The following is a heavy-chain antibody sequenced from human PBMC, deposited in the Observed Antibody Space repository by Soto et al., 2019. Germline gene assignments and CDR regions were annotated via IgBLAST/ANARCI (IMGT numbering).Heavy chain of an antibody. V-gene: IGHV3-30*18. CDR1: GFTFSSYG. CDR2: ISYDGSNK. D-gene: IGHD3-10*01. J-gene: IGHJ4*02. CDR3: AKPGPMVRGVHSPFDY. Sequence: QVQLVASGGGVVQPGRSLRLSCAASGFTFSSYGMHWVRQAPGKGLEWVAVISYDGSNKYYADSVKGRFTISRDNSKNRLYLQMNSLRAEDTAVYYCAKPGPMVRGVHSPFDYWGQGTLVTVSS.